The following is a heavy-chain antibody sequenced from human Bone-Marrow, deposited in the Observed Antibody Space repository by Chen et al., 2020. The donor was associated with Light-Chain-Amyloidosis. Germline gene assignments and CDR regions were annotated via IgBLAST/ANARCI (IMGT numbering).Heavy chain of an antibody. CDR2: IYPDDSVA. Sequence: EVELEQSGPEVKKPGESLKISCKGSGYTFPNYWIGWVRQMPGKGLEWMGVIYPDDSVARYSPSFEGQVTISAEKSITTAYLQWRSLKASDTAMYYCARRRDGYNFDYWGQGTLVTVSS. V-gene: IGHV5-51*01. CDR3: ARRRDGYNFDY. J-gene: IGHJ4*02. D-gene: IGHD5-12*01. CDR1: GYTFPNYW.